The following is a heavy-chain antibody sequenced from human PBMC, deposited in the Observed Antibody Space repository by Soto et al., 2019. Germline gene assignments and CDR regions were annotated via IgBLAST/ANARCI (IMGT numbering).Heavy chain of an antibody. CDR1: GFTFSSYA. CDR3: AKFFAETGGSSGWPWSFHY. D-gene: IGHD6-25*01. CDR2: ISGSGGTT. Sequence: EVQLLESGGGLVQPGRSLRVSCAASGFTFSSYAMSWVRQAPGEGLEWVSAISGSGGTTYYADSVKGRFTISRDNSKNTVSLQMDSLRAEETAVYYCAKFFAETGGSSGWPWSFHYWGQGTLVTVSS. V-gene: IGHV3-23*01. J-gene: IGHJ4*02.